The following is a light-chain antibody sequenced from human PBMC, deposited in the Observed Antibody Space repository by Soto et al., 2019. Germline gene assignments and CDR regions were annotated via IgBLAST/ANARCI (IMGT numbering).Light chain of an antibody. CDR3: QQYYSPPHT. CDR2: WAS. Sequence: DIVMTQSPDSLAVSLGERATINCKSSQSVLYSSNNNNYLAWYQQKPGQPPKLLIYWASTRESGVPDRFSGSESETDFTLTISSLQAEDVAVYYCQQYYSPPHTFGQGTKLEIK. CDR1: QSVLYSSNNNNY. V-gene: IGKV4-1*01. J-gene: IGKJ2*01.